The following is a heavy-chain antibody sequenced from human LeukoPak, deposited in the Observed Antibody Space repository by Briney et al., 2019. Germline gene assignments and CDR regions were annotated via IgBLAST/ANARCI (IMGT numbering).Heavy chain of an antibody. Sequence: PGGSLRLSCAASGFTFSSYSMNWVRQAPGKGLEWVSSISSSSSYIYYADSVKGRFTISRDNAKNSLYLQMNSLRAEDTAVYYCAKAGDRDLVGALYYFDYWGQGTLVTVSS. CDR2: ISSSSSYI. V-gene: IGHV3-21*04. D-gene: IGHD1-26*01. CDR1: GFTFSSYS. J-gene: IGHJ4*02. CDR3: AKAGDRDLVGALYYFDY.